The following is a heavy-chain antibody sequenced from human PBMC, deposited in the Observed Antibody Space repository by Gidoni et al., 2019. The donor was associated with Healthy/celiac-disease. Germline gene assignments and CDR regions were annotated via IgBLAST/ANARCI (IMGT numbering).Heavy chain of an antibody. V-gene: IGHV3-9*01. J-gene: IGHJ3*02. CDR3: AKAPKQLRYFDWLWASSGFDI. CDR1: GFTFDDYA. Sequence: EVQLVESGGGLVQPGRSLRLSCAASGFTFDDYAMHWVRQAPGKGLEWVSGISWNSGSIGYADSVKGRFTISRDNAKNSLYLQMNSLRAEDTALYYCAKAPKQLRYFDWLWASSGFDIWGQGTMVTVSS. CDR2: ISWNSGSI. D-gene: IGHD3-9*01.